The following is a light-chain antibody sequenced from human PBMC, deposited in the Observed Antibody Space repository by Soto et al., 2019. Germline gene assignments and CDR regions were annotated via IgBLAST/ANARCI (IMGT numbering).Light chain of an antibody. CDR3: QQYGSSSWT. CDR2: AAS. Sequence: EIVLTQSPGTLSSSPGERATLSCRASQSVSSTYLAWYQQKPGQAPRLLISAASNRATVIPDRFSGSGSGTDFALTISRLEPEDFAVYYCQQYGSSSWTFGQGTRVEI. CDR1: QSVSSTY. J-gene: IGKJ1*01. V-gene: IGKV3-20*01.